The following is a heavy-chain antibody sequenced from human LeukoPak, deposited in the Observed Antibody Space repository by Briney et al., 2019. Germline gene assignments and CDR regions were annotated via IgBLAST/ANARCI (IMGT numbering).Heavy chain of an antibody. CDR1: GYTFTSYY. CDR2: INPSGGST. D-gene: IGHD2-21*02. J-gene: IGHJ6*03. V-gene: IGHV1-46*01. CDR3: ARDVVVTAKDYYYMDV. Sequence: ASVKVSCKASGYTFTSYYMHWVRQAPGQGLEWMGIINPSGGSTSYAQKFQGRVTMTRDMSTSTVYMELSSLRSEDTAAYYCARDVVVTAKDYYYMDVWGKGTTVTVSS.